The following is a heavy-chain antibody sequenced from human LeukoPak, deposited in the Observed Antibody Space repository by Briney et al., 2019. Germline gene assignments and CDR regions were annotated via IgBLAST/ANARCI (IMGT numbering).Heavy chain of an antibody. V-gene: IGHV4-30-4*01. D-gene: IGHD6-13*01. CDR3: AREDGSSCFDN. Sequence: PSETLSLTCTVSGDSISSLYWSWIRQPPGKGLEWIGYIYYSGSTYYNPSLKSRVAISVDTSKNQFSLKLISVTAADTAMYYCAREDGSSCFDNWGQGTLVTVSS. CDR2: IYYSGST. J-gene: IGHJ4*02. CDR1: GDSISSLY.